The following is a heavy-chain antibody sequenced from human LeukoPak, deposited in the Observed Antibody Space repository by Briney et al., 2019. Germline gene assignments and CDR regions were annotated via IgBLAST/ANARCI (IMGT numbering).Heavy chain of an antibody. Sequence: PGGALRLSCVTSGLNVKNNYMFWVRQSPVKGLEWVSIIYSGGNTFYADSVKGRFTISRDNSKNTLYLQMTSLKAEDTGVYYCAREFDYGTLPGPYWSPGTLVIVSS. J-gene: IGHJ4*02. V-gene: IGHV3-53*01. D-gene: IGHD3-9*01. CDR1: GLNVKNNY. CDR2: IYSGGNT. CDR3: AREFDYGTLPGPY.